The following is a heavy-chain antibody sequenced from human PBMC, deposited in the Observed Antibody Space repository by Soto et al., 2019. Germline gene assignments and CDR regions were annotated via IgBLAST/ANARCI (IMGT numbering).Heavy chain of an antibody. CDR3: AKDRGDSSQSFDY. D-gene: IGHD3-22*01. CDR2: ISYDGSNK. Sequence: PVGSLRLSCAASGFTFSSYGMHWVRQAPGKGLEWVAVISYDGSNKYYADSVKGRFTISRDNSKNTLYLQMNSLRAEDTAVYYCAKDRGDSSQSFDYWGQGTLVTVSS. V-gene: IGHV3-30*18. CDR1: GFTFSSYG. J-gene: IGHJ4*02.